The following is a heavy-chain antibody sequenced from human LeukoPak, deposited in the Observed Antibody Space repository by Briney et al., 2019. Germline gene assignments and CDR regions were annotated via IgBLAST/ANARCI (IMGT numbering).Heavy chain of an antibody. Sequence: GGSLRLSCVASGFTFSSYTMHWVRQVPGKAPEWVAVISDDGDNESYASSVKGRFTISRDNSKNTLFLQMNSLRSEDTAIYFCATDLTFSIYHLGYYFDYWGQGTLVTVSS. V-gene: IGHV3-30-3*01. J-gene: IGHJ4*02. CDR3: ATDLTFSIYHLGYYFDY. CDR2: ISDDGDNE. CDR1: GFTFSSYT. D-gene: IGHD3-3*02.